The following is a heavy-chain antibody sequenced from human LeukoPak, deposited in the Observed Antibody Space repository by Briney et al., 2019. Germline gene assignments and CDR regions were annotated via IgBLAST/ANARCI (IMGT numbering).Heavy chain of an antibody. CDR3: AKVVGDSSSWSI. CDR1: GFSFKDTG. V-gene: IGHV3-30*18. D-gene: IGHD6-13*01. Sequence: GGSLRLSCAASGFSFKDTGMHWVRQAPGKGLEWVAVISYDGSNKYYADSVKGRFTISRDNSKNTLYLQMNSLRAEDTAVYYCAKVVGDSSSWSIWGQGTLVTVSS. J-gene: IGHJ4*02. CDR2: ISYDGSNK.